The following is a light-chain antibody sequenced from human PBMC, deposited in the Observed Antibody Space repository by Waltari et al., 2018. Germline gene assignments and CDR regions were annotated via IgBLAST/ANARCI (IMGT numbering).Light chain of an antibody. CDR1: QSISSKFNYKSY. Sequence: DIVMTQSPDSLAVSLGETATINCKSNQSISSKFNYKSYLAWFQQKPGQPPRLLIYWASTRESGVPGRFSGSGSGTYVTLTISDLQAEDVALYYCQQFYDSQLTFGGGTKVEI. V-gene: IGKV4-1*01. J-gene: IGKJ4*01. CDR3: QQFYDSQLT. CDR2: WAS.